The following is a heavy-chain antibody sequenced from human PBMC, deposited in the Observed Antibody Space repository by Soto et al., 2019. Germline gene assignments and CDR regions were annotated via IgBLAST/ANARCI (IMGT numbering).Heavy chain of an antibody. CDR3: ANRKYYASGSYYYYYFDF. Sequence: GLLRLPYGASEVTFSDYAVSWVRKAPGKGLEWVSGISGSGGSTYYAESVKGRFTISRDNSKNTLYLQMNSLRAEDTAVYYCANRKYYASGSYYYYYFDFRGQGALVTVSS. D-gene: IGHD3-10*01. CDR2: ISGSGGST. CDR1: EVTFSDYA. V-gene: IGHV3-23*01. J-gene: IGHJ4*02.